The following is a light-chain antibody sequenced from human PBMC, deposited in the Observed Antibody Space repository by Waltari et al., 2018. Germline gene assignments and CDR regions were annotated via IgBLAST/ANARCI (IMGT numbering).Light chain of an antibody. Sequence: DIHMPPSPSSVSASVGDSVTIPCRASQGVSNCLAWYQQKPGKPPKLLIYPSSTLQSGVPSRFSGSGSGTDFTITISSLQPEDFATYYCQQANSFPITFGQGTRLEIK. CDR3: QQANSFPIT. CDR2: PSS. V-gene: IGKV1-12*01. J-gene: IGKJ5*01. CDR1: QGVSNC.